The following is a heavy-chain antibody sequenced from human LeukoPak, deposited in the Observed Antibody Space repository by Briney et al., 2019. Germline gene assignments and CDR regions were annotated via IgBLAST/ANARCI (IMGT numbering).Heavy chain of an antibody. J-gene: IGHJ5*02. V-gene: IGHV4-30-4*01. CDR3: ARQGGSSWYNWFDP. CDR1: GGSISSGDYY. CDR2: IYYSGST. D-gene: IGHD6-13*01. Sequence: PSQTLSLTYTVSGGSISSGDYYWSWIRQPPGKGLEWIGYIYYSGSTYYNPSLESRVTISVDTSKNQFSLKLSSVTAADTAVYYCARQGGSSWYNWFDPWGQGTLVTVSS.